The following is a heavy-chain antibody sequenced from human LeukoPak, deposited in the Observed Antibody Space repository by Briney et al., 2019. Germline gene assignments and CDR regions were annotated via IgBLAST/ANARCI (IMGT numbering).Heavy chain of an antibody. CDR2: ISYDGSNK. CDR3: AKDGIAVAGTYLDY. J-gene: IGHJ4*02. V-gene: IGHV3-30*18. Sequence: GGSLRLSCAASGFTFSSYGMHWVRQAPGKGLEWVAVISYDGSNKYYADSVKGRFTISRDNSKNTLYLQMNSLRAEDTAVYYCAKDGIAVAGTYLDYWGQGTLVTVSS. CDR1: GFTFSSYG. D-gene: IGHD6-19*01.